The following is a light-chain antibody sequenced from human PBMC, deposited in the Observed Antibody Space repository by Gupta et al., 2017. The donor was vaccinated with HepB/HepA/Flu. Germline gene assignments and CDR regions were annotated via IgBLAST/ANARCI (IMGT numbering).Light chain of an antibody. CDR3: QHYSSWPLT. CDR1: QSVARY. V-gene: IGKV3-11*01. CDR2: DAF. J-gene: IGKJ4*01. Sequence: EIVLTHSPATLSLSPGERATLSCRASQSVARYLAWYQQKPGLAPRLLIYDAFKRATGIPARCSGSGSGTDFILTIVSLEHEDFGVYFCQHYSSWPLTFGGGTKLEIK.